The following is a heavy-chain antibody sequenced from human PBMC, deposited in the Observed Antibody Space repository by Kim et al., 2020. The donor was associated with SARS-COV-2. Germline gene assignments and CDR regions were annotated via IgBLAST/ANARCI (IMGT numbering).Heavy chain of an antibody. Sequence: SVKGRFTISRDNAKNSLYLQMNSLRAEDTAVYYCASDRVPSGTYGMDVWGQGTTVTVSS. J-gene: IGHJ6*02. D-gene: IGHD1-26*01. CDR3: ASDRVPSGTYGMDV. V-gene: IGHV3-21*01.